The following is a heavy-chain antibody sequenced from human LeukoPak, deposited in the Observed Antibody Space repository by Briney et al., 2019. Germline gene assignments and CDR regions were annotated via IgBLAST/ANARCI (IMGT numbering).Heavy chain of an antibody. CDR1: GSSISSDYY. Sequence: SETLSLTCAVTGSSISSDYYWGWIRQPPGKGLEWIGSISHGGSTYYSPSLKSRLTISVDTSKKQFSLNLSSVTAADTAVYYCAGAPYNFWSTYLDYWGQGTLVTVSS. CDR2: ISHGGST. D-gene: IGHD3-3*01. CDR3: AGAPYNFWSTYLDY. V-gene: IGHV4-38-2*01. J-gene: IGHJ4*02.